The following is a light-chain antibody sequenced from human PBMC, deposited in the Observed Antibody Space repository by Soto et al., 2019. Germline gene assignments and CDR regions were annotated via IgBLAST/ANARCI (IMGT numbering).Light chain of an antibody. CDR3: QQYNSYSPYT. CDR2: DAS. Sequence: DIQMTQSPSSLSASVGDRVTITCRASQNIGRWLAWYQRKPGKAPDLLISDASSLESGVPSRFSGSGSGTEFTLTISSLQPDDVATYYCQQYNSYSPYTFGQGTKVEIK. V-gene: IGKV1-5*01. J-gene: IGKJ2*01. CDR1: QNIGRW.